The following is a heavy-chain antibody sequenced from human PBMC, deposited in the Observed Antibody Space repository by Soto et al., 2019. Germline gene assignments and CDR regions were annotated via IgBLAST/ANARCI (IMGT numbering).Heavy chain of an antibody. V-gene: IGHV4-4*02. J-gene: IGHJ6*02. Sequence: SETLSLTCAVSGGSISSSNWWSWVRQPPGKGLEWIGEIYHSGSTNYNPSLKSRVTISVDKSKNQFSLKLSSVTAADTAVYYCASLPYRTPRLFYSAEDVWGQGTTVTVSS. CDR1: GGSISSSNW. CDR3: ASLPYRTPRLFYSAEDV. CDR2: IYHSGST. D-gene: IGHD2-15*01.